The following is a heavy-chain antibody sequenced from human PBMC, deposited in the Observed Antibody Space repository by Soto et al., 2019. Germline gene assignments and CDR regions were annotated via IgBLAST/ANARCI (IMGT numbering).Heavy chain of an antibody. V-gene: IGHV3-33*01. CDR3: ARDRDSSWELLLAH. D-gene: IGHD1-26*01. CDR2: IWYGGTNK. CDR1: GFGFSSYG. J-gene: IGHJ4*02. Sequence: PGGSLRLSCAASGFGFSSYGFNWVRQAPGKGLEWVAVIWYGGTNKYYADSVKGRFTISRDNSKNTLYLQMNSLRAEDTAVYYCARDRDSSWELLLAHWGQGTLVTVSS.